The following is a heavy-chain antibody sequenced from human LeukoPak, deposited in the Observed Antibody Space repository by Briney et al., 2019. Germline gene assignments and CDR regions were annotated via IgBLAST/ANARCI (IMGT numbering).Heavy chain of an antibody. J-gene: IGHJ4*02. CDR3: AKDLDPYGGSNFDY. CDR1: GFTFSNYG. V-gene: IGHV3-23*01. Sequence: GGSLRLSCAASGFTFSNYGMSWVRQAPGKGLEWVSSNSGSSTYYADSAKGRFTISRDNSKNTLYLQMNSLRAEDTAVYYCAKDLDPYGGSNFDYWGQGTLVTVSS. CDR2: NSGSST. D-gene: IGHD4-23*01.